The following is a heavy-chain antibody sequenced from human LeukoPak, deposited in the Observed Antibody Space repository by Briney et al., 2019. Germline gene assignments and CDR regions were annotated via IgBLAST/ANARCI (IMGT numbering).Heavy chain of an antibody. CDR1: RFTVSSNY. CDR3: ARVKGRQWLVFDY. CDR2: IYCGGST. Sequence: GWSLTLSRLASRFTVSSNYMSCLRPATGKGLAWVSVIYCGGSTYYADPEKGRFTISRDNSKNTLYLQMNSLRAEDTAVYYCARVKGRQWLVFDYWGQGTLDTVSS. J-gene: IGHJ4*02. V-gene: IGHV3-53*01. D-gene: IGHD6-19*01.